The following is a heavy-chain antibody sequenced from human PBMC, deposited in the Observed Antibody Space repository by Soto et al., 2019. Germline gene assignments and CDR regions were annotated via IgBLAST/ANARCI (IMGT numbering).Heavy chain of an antibody. D-gene: IGHD1-20*01. V-gene: IGHV1-18*01. CDR3: AGDYKGGQHDGVDS. CDR1: GFPFTSYA. CDR2: ISAYNGNT. J-gene: IGHJ4*02. Sequence: QVHLVQSGAEVKSPGASVKVSCKASGFPFTSYAITWVRQAPGQGHEWMGWISAYNGNTKYAQNLQGRVTMTTDRSTSTAYMGLECLTSDGTPVYYCAGDYKGGQHDGVDSWGRATLLTVSS.